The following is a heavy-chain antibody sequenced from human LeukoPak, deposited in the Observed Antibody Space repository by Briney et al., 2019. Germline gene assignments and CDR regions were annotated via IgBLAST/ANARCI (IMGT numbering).Heavy chain of an antibody. V-gene: IGHV3-30*03. CDR2: ISFDGSNK. J-gene: IGHJ4*02. CDR1: GFTFSSYG. D-gene: IGHD2-15*01. CDR3: ARDFSVLVAARYLDY. Sequence: GGSLSLSCAASGFTFSSYGMHWVRQAPGKGLEWVALISFDGSNKYYADSVKGRFTISRDNSKNTLYLQMNSLRAEDTAVYYCARDFSVLVAARYLDYWGQGTLVSVSS.